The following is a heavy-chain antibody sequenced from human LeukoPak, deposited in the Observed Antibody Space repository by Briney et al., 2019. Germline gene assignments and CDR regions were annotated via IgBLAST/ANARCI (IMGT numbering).Heavy chain of an antibody. Sequence: GRSLRLSCAASGFTFSSYAMHWVRRAPGKGLEWVAVISYDGSNKYYADSVKGRFTISRDNSKNTLYLQMNSLRAEDTAVYYCARTEGYGDADFDYWGQGTLVTVSS. D-gene: IGHD4-17*01. CDR1: GFTFSSYA. V-gene: IGHV3-30*01. J-gene: IGHJ4*02. CDR3: ARTEGYGDADFDY. CDR2: ISYDGSNK.